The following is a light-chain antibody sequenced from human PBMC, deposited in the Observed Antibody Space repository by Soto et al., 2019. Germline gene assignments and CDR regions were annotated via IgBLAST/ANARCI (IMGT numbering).Light chain of an antibody. CDR1: QSVSSY. CDR2: DAS. Sequence: IVVTHSAATLSLSPGERATLSCRASQSVSSYLAWYQQKPGQAPRLLIYDASNRATGIPARLSGSGSGTDFTLTISSLEPEDFAVYSCPQRSIWTFGQGTKVDIK. CDR3: PQRSIWT. V-gene: IGKV3-11*01. J-gene: IGKJ1*01.